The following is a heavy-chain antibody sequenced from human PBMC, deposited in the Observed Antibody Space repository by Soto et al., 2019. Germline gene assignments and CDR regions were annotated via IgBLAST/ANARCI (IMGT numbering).Heavy chain of an antibody. Sequence: EVQLLESGGDLEQPGGSLRLSCAASGFTFSSYGMSWVRQAPGKGLEWVSGIGTAGDTYYPGSVKGRFTISRENAKNSLYLQMNSLRAGDTAVYYCARAVRELRLGMDVWGQGTTVTVSS. J-gene: IGHJ6*02. CDR1: GFTFSSYG. CDR2: IGTAGDT. CDR3: ARAVRELRLGMDV. D-gene: IGHD1-26*01. V-gene: IGHV3-13*01.